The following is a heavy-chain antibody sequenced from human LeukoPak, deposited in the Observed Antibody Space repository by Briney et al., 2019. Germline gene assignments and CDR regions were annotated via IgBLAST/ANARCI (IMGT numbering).Heavy chain of an antibody. Sequence: SETLSLTCAVYGGSFSGYYWSWIRQPPGKGLEWIGEINHSGSTNYNPSLKSRVTISVDTSKNQFSLKLSSVTAADTAVYYCARGHDYGDPALGYWGQGTLVTVSS. CDR1: GGSFSGYY. J-gene: IGHJ4*02. CDR2: INHSGST. D-gene: IGHD4-17*01. CDR3: ARGHDYGDPALGY. V-gene: IGHV4-34*01.